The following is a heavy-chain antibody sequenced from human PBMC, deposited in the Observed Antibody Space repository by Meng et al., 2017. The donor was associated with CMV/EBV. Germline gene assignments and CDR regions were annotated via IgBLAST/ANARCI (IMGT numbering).Heavy chain of an antibody. D-gene: IGHD1-26*01. J-gene: IGHJ4*02. Sequence: LQESGPGSVKPSQTLPLPCTVSGGAITSSSYNCVWIRQPPGNGREWIGSIYYSGSTYYNPSLKSRVTISVATSKNQFSLKLSSVTAADTAVYYCARDSRSRIVGATVGGFDYWGQGTLVTVSS. CDR2: IYYSGST. V-gene: IGHV4-39*07. CDR1: GGAITSSSYN. CDR3: ARDSRSRIVGATVGGFDY.